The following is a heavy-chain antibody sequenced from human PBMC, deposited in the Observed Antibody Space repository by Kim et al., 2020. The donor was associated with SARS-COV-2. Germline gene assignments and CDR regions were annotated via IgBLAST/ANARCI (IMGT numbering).Heavy chain of an antibody. J-gene: IGHJ3*02. V-gene: IGHV4-34*01. D-gene: IGHD3-9*01. Sequence: LSSRVTISVDTSKNQFSLKLSSVTAADTAVYYCARRLLRYFDHHDAFDIWGQGTMVTVSS. CDR3: ARRLLRYFDHHDAFDI.